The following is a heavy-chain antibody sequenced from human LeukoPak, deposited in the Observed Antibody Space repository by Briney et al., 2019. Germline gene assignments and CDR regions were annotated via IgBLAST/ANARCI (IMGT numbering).Heavy chain of an antibody. D-gene: IGHD2-2*01. CDR1: GYTFTSYG. CDR2: TSAYNGNT. J-gene: IGHJ6*02. Sequence: ASVKVSCKASGYTFTSYGISWVRQAPGQGLEWMGWTSAYNGNTNYAQKLQGRVTMTTDTSTSTAYMELRSLRSDDTAVYYCARSYCSSTSCYYYYGMDVWGQGTTVTVSS. CDR3: ARSYCSSTSCYYYYGMDV. V-gene: IGHV1-18*01.